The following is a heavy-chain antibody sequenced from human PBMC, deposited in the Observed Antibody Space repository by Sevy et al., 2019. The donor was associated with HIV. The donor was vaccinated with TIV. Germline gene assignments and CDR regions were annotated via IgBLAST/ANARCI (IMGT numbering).Heavy chain of an antibody. J-gene: IGHJ3*02. V-gene: IGHV3-30*04. CDR2: ISYDGSNK. D-gene: IGHD3-9*01. Sequence: RGCLRLSCAASGFTFSSYAMHWDRQAPGKGLERVAVISYDGSNKYYADSVKGRFTISRDNSKNTLYLQMNSLRAEDTAVYYYARERELRYLDWLSTYPPDAFDIWGQGTMVTVSS. CDR3: ARERELRYLDWLSTYPPDAFDI. CDR1: GFTFSSYA.